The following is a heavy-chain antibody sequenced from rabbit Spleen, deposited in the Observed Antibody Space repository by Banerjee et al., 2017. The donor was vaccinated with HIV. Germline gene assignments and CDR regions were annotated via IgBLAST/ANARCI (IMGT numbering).Heavy chain of an antibody. D-gene: IGHD1-1*01. Sequence: QEQLEESGGDLVKPEGSLTLTCKASGLDFSSSYWICWVRQAPGKGLEWIACIYTGSGGGTAYASWAKGRFTISKTSSTTVTLRMTSLTAADRATYFCARDLVGVIGWNFYLWGQGTLVTVS. CDR1: GLDFSSSYW. CDR3: ARDLVGVIGWNFYL. CDR2: IYTGSGGGT. J-gene: IGHJ3*01. V-gene: IGHV1S45*01.